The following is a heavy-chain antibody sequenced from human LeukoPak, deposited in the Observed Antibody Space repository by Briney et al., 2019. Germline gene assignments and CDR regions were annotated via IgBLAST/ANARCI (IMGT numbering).Heavy chain of an antibody. Sequence: SETLSLTCTVSGGSISSGDYYWSWIRQPPGKGLEWIGYIYYSGSTYYNPSLKSRATISVDTSKNQFSLKLSSVTAADTAVYYCASTAVDHNWFDPWGQGTLVTVSS. CDR1: GGSISSGDYY. D-gene: IGHD2-21*02. CDR2: IYYSGST. V-gene: IGHV4-30-4*01. J-gene: IGHJ5*02. CDR3: ASTAVDHNWFDP.